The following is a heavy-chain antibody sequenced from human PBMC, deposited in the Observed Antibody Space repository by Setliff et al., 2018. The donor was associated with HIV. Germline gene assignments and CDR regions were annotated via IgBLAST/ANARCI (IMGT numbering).Heavy chain of an antibody. CDR3: VRDITTCWDV. V-gene: IGHV3-74*01. J-gene: IGHJ6*02. Sequence: GGSLRLSCAASGFTFSNYAMSWVRQAPGKGLVWVSRIDGDGSGTSYADSVQGRFTISRDNAKNTLYLQMNSLRAEDTAVYYCVRDITTCWDVWGQGTTVTSP. D-gene: IGHD4-4*01. CDR1: GFTFSNYA. CDR2: IDGDGSGT.